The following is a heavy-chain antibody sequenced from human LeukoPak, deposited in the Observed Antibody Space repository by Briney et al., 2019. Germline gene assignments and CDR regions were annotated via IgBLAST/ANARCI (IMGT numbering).Heavy chain of an antibody. V-gene: IGHV1-18*01. CDR1: GYTFTSHG. CDR3: GRNSPPFGSGYRNPTYYYYMDV. Sequence: ASVKVSCKASGYTFTSHGISWVRQAPGQGLEWMGWISAYNGNTNYALKLQGRVTMTTDTSTSTAYMELRSLRSNDTAVYYCGRNSPPFGSGYRNPTYYYYMDVWGKGTTVTVSS. J-gene: IGHJ6*03. D-gene: IGHD3-3*01. CDR2: ISAYNGNT.